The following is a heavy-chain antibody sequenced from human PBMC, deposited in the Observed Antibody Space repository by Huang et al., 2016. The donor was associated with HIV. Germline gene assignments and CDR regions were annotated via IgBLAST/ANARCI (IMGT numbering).Heavy chain of an antibody. J-gene: IGHJ4*02. CDR1: GGSISSNIYS. D-gene: IGHD3-22*01. V-gene: IGHV4-39*01. CDR3: ARAEYYYDTSGYYFDY. Sequence: QLQLQESGPGLVQPSETLSLTCTVSGGSISSNIYSWGWIRQSPGKGLECIGSIYYSGSSFYNPSLKSRVTMSVDSSRNQFSLRLNSVTAADTAVYFCARAEYYYDTSGYYFDYWGQGTLVTVSS. CDR2: IYYSGSS.